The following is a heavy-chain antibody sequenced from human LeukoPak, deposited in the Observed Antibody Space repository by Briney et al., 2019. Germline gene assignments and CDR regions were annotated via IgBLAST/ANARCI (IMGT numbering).Heavy chain of an antibody. CDR2: IIPIFGTA. CDR1: GGTFSSYA. CDR3: ARETLYYYGSGSYYSFDY. D-gene: IGHD3-10*01. V-gene: IGHV1-69*05. Sequence: GASVKVSCKASGGTFSSYAISWVRQAPGQGLEWMGGIIPIFGTANYAQKFQGRVTMTRDMSTSTVYMELSSLRSEDTAVYYCARETLYYYGSGSYYSFDYWGQGTLVAVSS. J-gene: IGHJ4*02.